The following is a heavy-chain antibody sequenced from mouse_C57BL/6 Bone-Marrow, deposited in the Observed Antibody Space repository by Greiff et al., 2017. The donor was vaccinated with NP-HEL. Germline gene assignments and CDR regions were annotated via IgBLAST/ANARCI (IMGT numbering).Heavy chain of an antibody. J-gene: IGHJ4*01. Sequence: EVQGVESGGDLVKPGGSLKLSCAASGFTFSSYGMSWVRQTPDKRLEWVATISSGGSYTYYLDSVKGRFTISRDNAKNTLYLQMSSLKSEDTAMYYCASTGDYYAMDYWGQGTSVTVSS. CDR1: GFTFSSYG. CDR3: ASTGDYYAMDY. CDR2: ISSGGSYT. V-gene: IGHV5-6*01.